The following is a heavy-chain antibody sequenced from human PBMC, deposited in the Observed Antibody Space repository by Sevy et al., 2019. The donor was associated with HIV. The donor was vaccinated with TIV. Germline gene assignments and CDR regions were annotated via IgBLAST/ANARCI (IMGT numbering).Heavy chain of an antibody. J-gene: IGHJ4*02. D-gene: IGHD2-15*01. Sequence: ASVNVSCKASGYTFTGYYIHWVRQAPGQGLEWMGRISPMNGDTDYAQKFQGRVTMTRDTSISAAYLDVTRLGSDDTATYYCARAYCSDGSCYEGAYWGQGTLVTVSS. CDR1: GYTFTGYY. CDR2: ISPMNGDT. CDR3: ARAYCSDGSCYEGAY. V-gene: IGHV1-2*06.